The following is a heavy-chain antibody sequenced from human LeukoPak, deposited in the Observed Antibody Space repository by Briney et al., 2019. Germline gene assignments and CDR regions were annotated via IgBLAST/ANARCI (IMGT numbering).Heavy chain of an antibody. CDR2: IYYSGTT. D-gene: IGHD7-27*01. CDR1: GVSITSGGYY. J-gene: IGHJ4*02. V-gene: IGHV4-31*03. Sequence: SETLSLTCTVSGVSITSGGYYWSWIRQLPGKGLEWIGYIYYSGTTSYNPSLKSRLTISLDTSENQFSLKLSSVTAADTAVYYCARGSTGDKSNNWGQGTLVTVSS. CDR3: ARGSTGDKSNN.